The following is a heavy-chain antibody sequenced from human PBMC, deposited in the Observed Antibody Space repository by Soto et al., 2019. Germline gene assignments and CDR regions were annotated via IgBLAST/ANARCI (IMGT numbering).Heavy chain of an antibody. CDR2: ISSSSSTI. Sequence: PGGSLRLSCAASGFTFSSYSMNWVRQAPGKGLEWVSYISSSSSTIYYADSVKGRFTISRDNAKNSLYLQMNSLRAEDTAVYYCARDFYVLAAMRRHYYYYMDVWGKGTTVTVSS. J-gene: IGHJ6*03. CDR3: ARDFYVLAAMRRHYYYYMDV. V-gene: IGHV3-48*01. CDR1: GFTFSSYS. D-gene: IGHD2-2*01.